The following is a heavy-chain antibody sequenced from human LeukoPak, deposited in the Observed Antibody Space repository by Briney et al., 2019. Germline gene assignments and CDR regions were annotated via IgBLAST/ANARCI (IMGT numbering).Heavy chain of an antibody. J-gene: IGHJ4*02. Sequence: PGGSLRLSCAASGFTFSSYSMNWVRQAPGKGLEWVSYISSSSSTIYYADSVKGRFTISRDNAKNSLYLQMNSLRAEDTAVYYCARDRASGDYDFWSGPLDYWGQGTLVTVSS. CDR3: ARDRASGDYDFWSGPLDY. V-gene: IGHV3-48*01. D-gene: IGHD3-3*01. CDR2: ISSSSSTI. CDR1: GFTFSSYS.